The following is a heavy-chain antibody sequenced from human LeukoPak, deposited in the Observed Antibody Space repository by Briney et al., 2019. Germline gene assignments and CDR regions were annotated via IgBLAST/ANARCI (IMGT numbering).Heavy chain of an antibody. CDR1: GFTFRRYA. CDR3: ASPSDHYYYYFYMDV. CDR2: ISYDGSNK. V-gene: IGHV3-30*04. Sequence: GVSLRLSCAASGFTFRRYAMHWVRQARGKGLEWVAVISYDGSNKYYADAVKGRFTISRDNPKNTLHLQMNSLRIEDAGVYYCASPSDHYYYYFYMDVWGQGTTVTVSS. J-gene: IGHJ6*03.